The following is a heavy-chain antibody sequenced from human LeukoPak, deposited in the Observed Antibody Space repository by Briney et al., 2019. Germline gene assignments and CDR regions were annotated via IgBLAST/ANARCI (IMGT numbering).Heavy chain of an antibody. CDR1: GFTFSGSA. J-gene: IGHJ4*02. V-gene: IGHV3-73*01. CDR3: TRPSYDSSVGGVVY. CDR2: IRSKANSYAT. D-gene: IGHD3-22*01. Sequence: GGSLRLSCATSGFTFSGSAIHWVRQASGKGLEWVGRIRSKANSYATTDAASVKGRFTISRDDSKNTAYLQMNSLKTEDTAVYYCTRPSYDSSVGGVVYWGQGTLVTVSS.